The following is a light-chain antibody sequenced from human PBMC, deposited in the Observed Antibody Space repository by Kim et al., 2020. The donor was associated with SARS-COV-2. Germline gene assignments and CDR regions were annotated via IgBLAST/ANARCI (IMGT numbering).Light chain of an antibody. CDR1: NIGSKS. J-gene: IGLJ2*01. CDR2: YDS. CDR3: QVRDSSSDHVV. Sequence: SYELTQPPSVSVAPGKTARITCGGNNIGSKSVHXYQQKPGQAPVLVIYYDSDRPSGIPERFSGSNSGNTATLTISRVEAGDEADYYCQVRDSSSDHVVFG. V-gene: IGLV3-21*04.